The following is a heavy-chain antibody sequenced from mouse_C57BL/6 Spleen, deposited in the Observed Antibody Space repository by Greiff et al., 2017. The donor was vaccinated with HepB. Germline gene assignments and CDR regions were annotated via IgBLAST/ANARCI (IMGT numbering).Heavy chain of an antibody. CDR2: IDPETGGT. CDR3: TMDYYGGGYAMDY. CDR1: GYTFTDYE. Sequence: QVQLQQSGAELVRPGASVTLSCKASGYTFTDYEMHWVKQTPVHGLEWIGAIDPETGGTAYNQKFKGKAILTADKSSSTAYMELRSLTSEDSAVYYCTMDYYGGGYAMDYWGQGTSVTVSS. D-gene: IGHD1-1*01. V-gene: IGHV1-15*01. J-gene: IGHJ4*01.